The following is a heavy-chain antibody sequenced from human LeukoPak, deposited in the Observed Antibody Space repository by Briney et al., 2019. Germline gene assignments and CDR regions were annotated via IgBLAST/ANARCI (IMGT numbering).Heavy chain of an antibody. Sequence: PGGSLRLSCVASGFTFGKYWMSWVRQAPWKGLEWVANIKLDGSEKNYVDSVKGRFTISRDNTKNSLYLQMNSLRVEDTAVFYCARDQYDTWSRRGNFDSWGQGTLVIVSS. V-gene: IGHV3-7*03. CDR2: IKLDGSEK. D-gene: IGHD3-3*01. CDR1: GFTFGKYW. J-gene: IGHJ4*02. CDR3: ARDQYDTWSRRGNFDS.